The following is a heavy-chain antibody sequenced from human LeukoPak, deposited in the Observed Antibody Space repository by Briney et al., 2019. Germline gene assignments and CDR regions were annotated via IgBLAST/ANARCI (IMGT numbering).Heavy chain of an antibody. Sequence: PSETLSLTCTVSGGSISSSSYYWGWIRQPPGKGLEWIGGIYYSGSTYYNPSLKSRVTISVDTSKNQFSLKLSSVTAADTAVYYCARQQWQPIFDYWGQGTLVTVSS. J-gene: IGHJ4*02. D-gene: IGHD6-19*01. V-gene: IGHV4-39*01. CDR1: GGSISSSSYY. CDR2: IYYSGST. CDR3: ARQQWQPIFDY.